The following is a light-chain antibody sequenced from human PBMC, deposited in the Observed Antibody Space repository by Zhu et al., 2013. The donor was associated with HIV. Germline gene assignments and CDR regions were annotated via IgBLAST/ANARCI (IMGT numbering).Light chain of an antibody. Sequence: EIVLTQSPGTLSLSPGERATLSCRASQRVRSNLAWYQQRPGQAPRLLIFGASSRATGIPDRFSGSGSGTDFTLTISRLEPEDFAVYYCQQYGSSPYSFGQGTKLEIK. J-gene: IGKJ2*03. CDR1: QRVRSN. CDR3: QQYGSSPYS. V-gene: IGKV3-20*01. CDR2: GAS.